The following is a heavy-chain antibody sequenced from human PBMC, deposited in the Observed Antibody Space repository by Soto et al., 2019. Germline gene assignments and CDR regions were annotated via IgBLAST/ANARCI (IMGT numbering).Heavy chain of an antibody. CDR1: GGCISSGGYY. Sequence: QVQLQESGPGLVKPSQTLSLTCTVSGGCISSGGYYWRWIRQHPGKGLEWIGYIYYSGSTYYNPSLKSRVTISVDTSKNQFSLKLSAVTAADTAVYYCARDRIAASGTVYDGMDVWGQGTTVTVSS. CDR2: IYYSGST. V-gene: IGHV4-31*03. CDR3: ARDRIAASGTVYDGMDV. J-gene: IGHJ6*02. D-gene: IGHD6-13*01.